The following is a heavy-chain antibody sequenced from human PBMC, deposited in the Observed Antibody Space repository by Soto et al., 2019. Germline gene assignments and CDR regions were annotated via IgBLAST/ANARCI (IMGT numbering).Heavy chain of an antibody. D-gene: IGHD3-10*01. CDR3: AKGGSGSYSTAFDI. J-gene: IGHJ3*02. CDR1: GGSISSSSYY. Sequence: SETLSLTCTVSGGSISSSSYYWGWIRQPPGKGLEWIGSIYYSGSTYYNPSLKSRVTISVDTSKNQFSLKLSSVTAADTAVYYCAKGGSGSYSTAFDIWGQGTMVTVSS. V-gene: IGHV4-39*01. CDR2: IYYSGST.